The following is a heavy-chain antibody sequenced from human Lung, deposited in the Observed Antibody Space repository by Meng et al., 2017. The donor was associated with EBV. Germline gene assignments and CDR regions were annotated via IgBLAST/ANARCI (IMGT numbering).Heavy chain of an antibody. CDR2: INTNTGKP. CDR1: GYTFTTYG. Sequence: QMQLVQSGFELKKPGASVRISCKASGYTFTTYGMNWVRQAPGQGLEWMGWINTNTGKPTYAQGLTGRFVFSLDTSVSTAYLQISSLKAEDTAVYYCARDSEAADYWGQGTLVTVSS. CDR3: ARDSEAADY. J-gene: IGHJ4*02. D-gene: IGHD6-25*01. V-gene: IGHV7-4-1*02.